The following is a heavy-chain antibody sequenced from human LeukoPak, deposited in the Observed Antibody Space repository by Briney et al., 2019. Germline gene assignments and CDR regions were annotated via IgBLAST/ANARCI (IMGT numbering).Heavy chain of an antibody. Sequence: SVKVSCKASGFTFTSSAMQWVRQARGQRLVWIGWIVVGSGNTNYAQKFQERVTITRNTSISTAYMELSSLRSEDTAVYYCARGSRYNSAFDIWGQGTMVTVSS. CDR2: IVVGSGNT. V-gene: IGHV1-58*02. J-gene: IGHJ3*02. D-gene: IGHD1-1*01. CDR1: GFTFTSSA. CDR3: ARGSRYNSAFDI.